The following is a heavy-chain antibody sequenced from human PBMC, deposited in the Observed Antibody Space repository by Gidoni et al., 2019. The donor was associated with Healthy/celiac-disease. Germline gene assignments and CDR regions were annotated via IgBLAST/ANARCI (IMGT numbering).Heavy chain of an antibody. CDR2: IWYDGSNK. V-gene: IGHV3-33*01. D-gene: IGHD3-3*01. CDR1: GFTFSSYG. J-gene: IGHJ6*02. CDR3: AREIYGPGQVLRFLEWSYYYYGMDV. Sequence: QVQLVESGGGVVQPGRSLRLSCAASGFTFSSYGMPWVRPAPGKGLEWVAVIWYDGSNKYYADSVKGRFTISRDNSKNTLYLQMNSLRAEDTAVYYCAREIYGPGQVLRFLEWSYYYYGMDVWGQGTTVTVSS.